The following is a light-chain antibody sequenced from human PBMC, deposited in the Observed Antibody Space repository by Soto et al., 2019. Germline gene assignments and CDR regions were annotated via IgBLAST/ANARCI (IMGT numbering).Light chain of an antibody. V-gene: IGKV3-20*01. CDR1: QTITSSF. CDR3: QQYGSSPPT. J-gene: IGKJ1*01. CDR2: AAS. Sequence: EIVLTHSPGTLSLSPGERASLSCRASQTITSSFLAWYQQKPGQAPRLLISAASSRATGIPDRFSGSGSETDFTLTISRLQPEDFAVYFCQQYGSSPPTFGQGTKVAIK.